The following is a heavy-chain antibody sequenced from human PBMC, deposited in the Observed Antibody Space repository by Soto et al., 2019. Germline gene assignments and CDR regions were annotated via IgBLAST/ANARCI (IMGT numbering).Heavy chain of an antibody. CDR1: GFTFSNAW. J-gene: IGHJ6*02. CDR3: TTGDYYYYYGMDV. V-gene: IGHV3-15*01. CDR2: IKSKTDGGTT. Sequence: PGGSLRLSCAASGFTFSNAWMSWVRQAPGKGLEWVGRIKSKTDGGTTDYAAPVKGRFTISRDDSKNTLYLQMNSLKTEDTAVYYCTTGDYYYYYGMDVWGQGTTVTVYS.